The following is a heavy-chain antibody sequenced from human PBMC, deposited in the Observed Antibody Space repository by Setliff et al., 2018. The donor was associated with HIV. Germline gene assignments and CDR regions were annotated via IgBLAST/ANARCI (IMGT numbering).Heavy chain of an antibody. Sequence: GGSLRLSCAASGFTFSSYYMNWVRQAPGKGLEWVSSISSSSNYIYYADSVKGRFTISRDNAKNSLYLQMNNLRAEDTAVYYCATDSSGYYLGGFDYWGQGTLVTVSS. CDR2: ISSSSNYI. D-gene: IGHD3-22*01. V-gene: IGHV3-21*04. CDR3: ATDSSGYYLGGFDY. J-gene: IGHJ4*02. CDR1: GFTFSSYY.